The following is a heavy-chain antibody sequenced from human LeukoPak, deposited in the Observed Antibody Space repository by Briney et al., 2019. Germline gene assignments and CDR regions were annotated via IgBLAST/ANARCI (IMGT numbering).Heavy chain of an antibody. CDR2: MNPNSGDT. D-gene: IGHD7-27*01. CDR1: GYTFTSFH. CDR3: ATRRRAGAAPSAFDI. Sequence: ASVKLSCKASGYTFTSFHINWVRQATGQGHEWMGWMNPNSGDTAYAHKFQGRITMTRSTSITTAYMELSSLRSEDTAVYYCATRRRAGAAPSAFDIWGQGTMVTVSS. V-gene: IGHV1-8*01. J-gene: IGHJ3*02.